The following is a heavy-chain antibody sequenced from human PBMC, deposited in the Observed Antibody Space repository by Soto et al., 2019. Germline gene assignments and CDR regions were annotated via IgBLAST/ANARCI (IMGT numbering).Heavy chain of an antibody. V-gene: IGHV4-39*01. CDR2: IYYRGNT. Sequence: PSETLSLTCTVSGDSISSSTYYWGWIRQPPGKGLEWIGNIYYRGNTYHNPSLKSRVTISVDTSKNQLSLKLSSVTAADTAVYYCARRDYSALDYWGQGTLDTVSS. CDR3: ARRDYSALDY. J-gene: IGHJ4*02. D-gene: IGHD2-15*01. CDR1: GDSISSSTYY.